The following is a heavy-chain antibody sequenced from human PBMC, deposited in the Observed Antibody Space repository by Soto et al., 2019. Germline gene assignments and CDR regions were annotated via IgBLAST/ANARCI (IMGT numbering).Heavy chain of an antibody. CDR1: GFTFSSYG. V-gene: IGHV3-30*18. CDR3: AKDGAVYFGSGSYPNY. CDR2: ISYDGNNK. D-gene: IGHD3-10*01. J-gene: IGHJ4*02. Sequence: GGSLRLSCAASGFTFSSYGMHWVRQAPGKGLEWVAVISYDGNNKYYADSVKGRFTISRDNSKNTLYLQMNSLRAEDTAVYYCAKDGAVYFGSGSYPNYWGQGTLVTVSS.